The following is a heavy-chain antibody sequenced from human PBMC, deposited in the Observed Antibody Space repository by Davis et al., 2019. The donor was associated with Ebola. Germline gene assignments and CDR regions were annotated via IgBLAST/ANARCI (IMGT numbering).Heavy chain of an antibody. CDR2: LSFDGSNK. CDR1: GFTFSYYA. CDR3: GVQGDY. J-gene: IGHJ4*02. V-gene: IGHV3-30*04. Sequence: GESLKISCAASGFTFSYYAMHWVRQAPGKGLEWVATLSFDGSNKFYADSVKGRFTISRHNLKNMLYLQMNSLRPEDTAVYYCGVQGDYWGQGTLVTVSS.